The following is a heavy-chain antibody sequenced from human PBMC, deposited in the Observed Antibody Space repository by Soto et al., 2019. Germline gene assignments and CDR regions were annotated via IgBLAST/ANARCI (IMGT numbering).Heavy chain of an antibody. J-gene: IGHJ5*02. D-gene: IGHD6-13*01. CDR1: GYTFTSYG. CDR2: LNAANGDT. Sequence: ASVKVSCKASGYTFTSYGIHWVRQAPGQRLEWMGWLNAANGDTKYSPKFQGRVTITRDTSASTAYMELSSLRSEDTAVYYCVRRHVSATGIDWFDPWGQGTRVTVS. CDR3: VRRHVSATGIDWFDP. V-gene: IGHV1-3*01.